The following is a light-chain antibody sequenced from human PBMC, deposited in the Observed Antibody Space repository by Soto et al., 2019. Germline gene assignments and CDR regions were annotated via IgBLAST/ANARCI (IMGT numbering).Light chain of an antibody. CDR3: SSYTSSSTFVV. V-gene: IGLV2-14*01. Sequence: QSVLTQPASVSGSPGQSITISCTGTSSDVGGYNYVSWFQQHPGKVPKLLIYEVTNRPSGVSNRFSGSRSDNTASLTISGLLPEDEADYYCSSYTSSSTFVVFGGGTKLTVL. J-gene: IGLJ2*01. CDR2: EVT. CDR1: SSDVGGYNY.